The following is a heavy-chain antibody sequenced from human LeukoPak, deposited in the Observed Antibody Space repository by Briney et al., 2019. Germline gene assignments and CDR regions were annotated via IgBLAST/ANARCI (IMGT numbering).Heavy chain of an antibody. CDR3: ATTRWSTVTSAPFDY. V-gene: IGHV1-2*02. CDR1: GYTFTGYY. J-gene: IGHJ4*02. CDR2: INPNSGGT. Sequence: ASVKVSCKASGYTFTGYYMHWVRQAPGQGLEWMGWINPNSGGTNYAQKFQGRVTMTRDMSTSTVYMELSSLRSEDTAVYYCATTRWSTVTSAPFDYWGQGTLVTVSS. D-gene: IGHD4-17*01.